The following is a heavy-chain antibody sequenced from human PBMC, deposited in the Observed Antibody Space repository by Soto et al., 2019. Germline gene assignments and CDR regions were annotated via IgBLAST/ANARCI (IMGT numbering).Heavy chain of an antibody. D-gene: IGHD5-18*01. CDR2: IYYSGST. CDR3: ARGLEIQLWPSYFDY. CDR1: GGSISRDY. Sequence: SETLSLTCTVSGGSISRDYYIWIRQSPGKGLEWIGHIYYSGSTKYNPSLKSRVLISIDTSKNQFSLKLSSVTAADTAVYYCARGLEIQLWPSYFDYWGQGTLVTVSS. V-gene: IGHV4-59*01. J-gene: IGHJ4*02.